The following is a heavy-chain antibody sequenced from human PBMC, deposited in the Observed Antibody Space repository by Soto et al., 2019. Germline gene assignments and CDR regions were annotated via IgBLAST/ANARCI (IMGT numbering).Heavy chain of an antibody. D-gene: IGHD3-10*01. Sequence: PGGSLRFSCAASGFTFSSYAMSWVRQAPGKGLEWVSAISGSGGSTYYADSVKGRFTISRDNSKNTLYLQMSSLRPEDTAVYYCVKDHGTAMVRGGFDSWGQGALVTVSS. CDR1: GFTFSSYA. CDR2: ISGSGGST. CDR3: VKDHGTAMVRGGFDS. V-gene: IGHV3-23*01. J-gene: IGHJ4*02.